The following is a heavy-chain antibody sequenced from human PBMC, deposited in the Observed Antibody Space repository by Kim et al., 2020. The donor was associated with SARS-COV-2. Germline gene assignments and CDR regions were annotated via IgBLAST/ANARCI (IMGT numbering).Heavy chain of an antibody. V-gene: IGHV4-34*01. CDR3: ARKGYYYGSGKYYFDY. J-gene: IGHJ4*02. D-gene: IGHD3-10*01. CDR1: GGSFSGYY. CDR2: INHSGST. Sequence: SETLSLTCAVYGGSFSGYYWSWIRQPPGKGLEWIGEINHSGSTNYNPSLKSRVTISVDTSKNQFSLKLSSVTAADTAVYYCARKGYYYGSGKYYFDYWGQGTLVTVSS.